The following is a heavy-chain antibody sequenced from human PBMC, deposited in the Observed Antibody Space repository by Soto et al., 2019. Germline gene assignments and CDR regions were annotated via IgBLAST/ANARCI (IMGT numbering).Heavy chain of an antibody. CDR1: GFTFSSYW. J-gene: IGHJ4*02. V-gene: IGHV3-7*01. CDR2: IKQDGSEQ. D-gene: IGHD6-19*01. Sequence: EVQLVESGGGLVQPGGSLRLSCAASGFTFSSYWMSWVRQAPGKGLEWVANIKQDGSEQYYVDSVKGRFTISTNNAKNTLYLQMNSLRAEDTAVYYCARVGIAVAGRDYWGQGTLVTVSS. CDR3: ARVGIAVAGRDY.